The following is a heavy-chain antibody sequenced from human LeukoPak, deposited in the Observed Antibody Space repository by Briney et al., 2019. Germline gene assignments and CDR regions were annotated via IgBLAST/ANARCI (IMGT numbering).Heavy chain of an antibody. CDR3: ARDPIAAAGTSSWAVNGAFDI. J-gene: IGHJ3*02. D-gene: IGHD6-13*01. Sequence: PSETLSLTCTVSGGSISSGGYYWSWIRQHPGKGLEWIGYIYYSGSTYYNPSLKSRVTISVDTSKNQFSLKLSSVTAADTAVYYCARDPIAAAGTSSWAVNGAFDIWGQGTMITVSS. CDR2: IYYSGST. V-gene: IGHV4-31*03. CDR1: GGSISSGGYY.